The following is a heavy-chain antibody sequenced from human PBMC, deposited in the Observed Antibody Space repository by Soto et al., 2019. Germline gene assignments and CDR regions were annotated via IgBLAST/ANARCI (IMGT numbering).Heavy chain of an antibody. D-gene: IGHD5-18*01. Sequence: SETLSLTCTVSGGSISSYYWSWIRQPPGKGLEWIGEIYHDGSTNYNPSLKSRVTVSLDKSKNHFSLKLSSVTAADTAVYYCARAYSYGLFDSWGQGTLVTVSS. CDR1: GGSISSYY. J-gene: IGHJ4*02. V-gene: IGHV4-59*12. CDR3: ARAYSYGLFDS. CDR2: IYHDGST.